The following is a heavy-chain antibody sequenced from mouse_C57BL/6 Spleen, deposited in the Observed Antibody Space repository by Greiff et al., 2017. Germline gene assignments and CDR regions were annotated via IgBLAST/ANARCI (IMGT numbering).Heavy chain of an antibody. J-gene: IGHJ2*01. V-gene: IGHV1-81*01. CDR2: IYPRSGNS. D-gene: IGHD1-1*01. Sequence: QVQLQQSGAELARPGASVKLSCKASGYTFTSYGISWVKQRTGQGLEWIGEIYPRSGNSYYNEKFKGKATLTADKSSSTAYMELRSLTSEDSAVYFCARRYYGSSSDYWGQGTTLTVSP. CDR3: ARRYYGSSSDY. CDR1: GYTFTSYG.